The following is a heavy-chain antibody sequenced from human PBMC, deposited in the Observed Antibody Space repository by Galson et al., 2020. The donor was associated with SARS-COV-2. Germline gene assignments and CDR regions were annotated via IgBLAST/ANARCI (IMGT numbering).Heavy chain of an antibody. CDR3: ARLPLNYPEDRTGTTEPPRYYFDY. CDR2: IYYSGST. CDR1: GGSISSYY. Sequence: SETLSLTCTVSGGSISSYYWSWIRQPPGKGLEWIGYIYYSGSTNYNPSLKSRVTISVDTSKNQFSLKLSSVTAADTAVYYCARLPLNYPEDRTGTTEPPRYYFDYWGQGTLVTVSS. D-gene: IGHD1-7*01. V-gene: IGHV4-59*08. J-gene: IGHJ4*02.